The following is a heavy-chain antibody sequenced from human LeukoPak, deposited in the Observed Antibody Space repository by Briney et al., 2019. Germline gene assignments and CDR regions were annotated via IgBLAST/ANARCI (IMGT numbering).Heavy chain of an antibody. D-gene: IGHD3-22*01. CDR2: VDHSGDT. V-gene: IGHV4-34*01. Sequence: PSENLSLTCAVYGGSFSEYYWSWIRQPPGKGLEWIGEVDHSGDTNYNPSLKSRVTISVGTSGNQFSLRLTSVTAADTAVYYCARGRRVYYDVSGYYYPSWGQGTLVTVSS. J-gene: IGHJ5*02. CDR3: ARGRRVYYDVSGYYYPS. CDR1: GGSFSEYY.